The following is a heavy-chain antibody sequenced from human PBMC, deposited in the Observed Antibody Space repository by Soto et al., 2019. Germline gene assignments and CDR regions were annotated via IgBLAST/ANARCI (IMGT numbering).Heavy chain of an antibody. CDR1: GFTFSDYY. Sequence: GGSLRLSCAASGFTFSDYYMSWIRQAPGKGLEWVSYISSSGSTIYYADSVKGRFTISRDNAKNSLYLQMNSLRAEDTAVYYCSTYYDYDAFDIWGQGTMVTVSS. J-gene: IGHJ3*02. D-gene: IGHD5-12*01. CDR3: STYYDYDAFDI. V-gene: IGHV3-11*01. CDR2: ISSSGSTI.